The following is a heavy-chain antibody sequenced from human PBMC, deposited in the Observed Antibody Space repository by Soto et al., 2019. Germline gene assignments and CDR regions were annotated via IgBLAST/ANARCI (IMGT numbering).Heavy chain of an antibody. Sequence: SETLSLTCTVSGGSIISGGYYWSWIRQHPGKGLEWIGYIYYSGSTYYNPSLKSRVTISVDTSKNQFSLKLSSVTAADTAVYYCARVLSMVRGASDYWGQGTLVTVSS. J-gene: IGHJ4*02. D-gene: IGHD3-10*01. V-gene: IGHV4-31*03. CDR2: IYYSGST. CDR1: GGSIISGGYY. CDR3: ARVLSMVRGASDY.